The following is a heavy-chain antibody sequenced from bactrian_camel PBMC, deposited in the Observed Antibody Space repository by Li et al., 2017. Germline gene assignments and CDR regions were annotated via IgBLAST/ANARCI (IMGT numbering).Heavy chain of an antibody. CDR2: IDSDGNG. Sequence: VQLVESGGGSVQAGGSLRLSCAISGRSNESYFLAWFRQAPGKEREGVAAIDSDGNGSYVDSVQGRFTISQDKAKNTMYLQMNGLKPEDTAMYFCAADSRCNGGYLRRIAWEYDNWGQGTQVTVS. CDR1: GRSNESYF. J-gene: IGHJ4*01. V-gene: IGHV3S55*01. CDR3: AADSRCNGGYLRRIAWEYDN. D-gene: IGHD2*01.